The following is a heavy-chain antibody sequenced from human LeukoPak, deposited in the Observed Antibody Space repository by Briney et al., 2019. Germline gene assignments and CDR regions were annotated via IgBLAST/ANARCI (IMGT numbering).Heavy chain of an antibody. CDR2: ISGSGAST. CDR3: AKVGYFFGYLYYFDN. J-gene: IGHJ4*02. V-gene: IGHV3-23*01. D-gene: IGHD5-18*01. CDR1: GFTFSSYA. Sequence: GGSLRLSCAASGFTFSSYAMSWIRQAPGKGLEWVSVISGSGASTSYADSVKGRFTIARDNSKNTLYLQMNSLRAEDTAVYYCAKVGYFFGYLYYFDNWGQGTLVTVSS.